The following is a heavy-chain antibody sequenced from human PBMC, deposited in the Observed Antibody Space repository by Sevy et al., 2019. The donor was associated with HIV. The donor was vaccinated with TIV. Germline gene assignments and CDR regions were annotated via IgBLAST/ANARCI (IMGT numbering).Heavy chain of an antibody. D-gene: IGHD3-16*02. CDR1: GFSFSRSP. J-gene: IGHJ6*02. Sequence: GGSLRLSCAASGFSFSRSPMHWVRQAPGKGLEWVAVMSYNGNKKYNGDSVKGRFTISRDDSKNTLYLQMNSLRSEDTAVYYCAREGVLTWGSIVSYGMDVWGQGTTVTVSS. V-gene: IGHV3-30-3*01. CDR2: MSYNGNKK. CDR3: AREGVLTWGSIVSYGMDV.